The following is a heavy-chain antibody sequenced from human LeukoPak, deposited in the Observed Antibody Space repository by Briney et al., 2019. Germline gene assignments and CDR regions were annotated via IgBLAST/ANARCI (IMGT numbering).Heavy chain of an antibody. Sequence: GGSLRLSCAASGFTFSDYYMSWIRQAPGKGLEWVSYISSSGSTIYYADSVKGRFTISRDNAKNSPYLQMNSLRAEDTAVYYCARDLTTLYYYYYYYMDVWGKGTTVTVSS. CDR3: ARDLTTLYYYYYYYMDV. D-gene: IGHD1-1*01. J-gene: IGHJ6*03. V-gene: IGHV3-11*04. CDR2: ISSSGSTI. CDR1: GFTFSDYY.